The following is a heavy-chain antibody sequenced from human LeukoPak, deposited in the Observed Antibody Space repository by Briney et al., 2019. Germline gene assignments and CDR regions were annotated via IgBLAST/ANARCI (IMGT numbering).Heavy chain of an antibody. Sequence: PGGSLRHSCAASRCTFSSYAMCWVRQAPGKGLEWVSGISGSAGSTYYADSVKGRFTISRDNSKSTLYLYMNSLRAEDTAVYYCAKDGGGRYNYENYFDYWGQGTLVTVSS. CDR2: ISGSAGST. CDR3: AKDGGGRYNYENYFDY. J-gene: IGHJ4*02. CDR1: RCTFSSYA. V-gene: IGHV3-23*01. D-gene: IGHD1-1*01.